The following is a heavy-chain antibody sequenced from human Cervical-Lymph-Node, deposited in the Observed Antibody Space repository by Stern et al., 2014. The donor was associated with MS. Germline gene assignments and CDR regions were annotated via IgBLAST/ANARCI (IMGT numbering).Heavy chain of an antibody. CDR1: GFTFSSYD. D-gene: IGHD3-10*02. CDR3: AKDSKMLALDY. CDR2: ISYDGSDK. J-gene: IGHJ4*02. V-gene: IGHV3-30*18. Sequence: VQLVESGGGVVQPGGSLRISCAASGFTFSSYDMPWVRQAPGKGLEWVAVISYDGSDKYYADSVKGRFTISRDNSKSTLYLQRSSLKAEDTAVYYCAKDSKMLALDYWGQGTLVTVSS.